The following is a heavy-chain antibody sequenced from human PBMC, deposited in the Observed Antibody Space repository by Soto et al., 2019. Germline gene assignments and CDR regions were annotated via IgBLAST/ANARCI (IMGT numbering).Heavy chain of an antibody. V-gene: IGHV3-74*01. J-gene: IGHJ4*02. CDR1: GFTFNTHW. Sequence: GGSLRLSCTASGFTFNTHWMHWVRQAPGKGLVWVSRIYFDGITTNYADSVKGRLTVSRDNAKNTVYLHVNTLRDEDTAAYYCARGGAMGVDYWGQGTLVTVSS. CDR3: ARGGAMGVDY. D-gene: IGHD1-26*01. CDR2: IYFDGITT.